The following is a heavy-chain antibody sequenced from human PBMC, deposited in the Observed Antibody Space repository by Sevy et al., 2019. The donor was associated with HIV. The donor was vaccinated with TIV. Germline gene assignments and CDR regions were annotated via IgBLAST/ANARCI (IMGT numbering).Heavy chain of an antibody. CDR1: DDSISSGYY. D-gene: IGHD6-6*01. V-gene: IGHV4-38-2*02. CDR3: ARRTIAARPRDY. Sequence: SETLSLTCTVSDDSISSGYYWGWIRQPPGKGLEWIGSSYHTGSTYYNPSLKSRVIISVDTSKNQFSLKLSSVTAADTAVYYCARRTIAARPRDYWGHGTLVTVSS. J-gene: IGHJ4*01. CDR2: SYHTGST.